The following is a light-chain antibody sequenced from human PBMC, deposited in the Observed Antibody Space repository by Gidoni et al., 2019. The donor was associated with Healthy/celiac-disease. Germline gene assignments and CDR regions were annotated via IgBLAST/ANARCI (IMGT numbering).Light chain of an antibody. CDR1: QSVLDSSNNKNY. Sequence: DIVMTQSPDSLAVSLGERATINGKSSQSVLDSSNNKNYLAWYQQKQGQPPKLLIYWASTRESGVPERFSGSGSVTDLTLTISSLQDEDVAVYYCQQYYSTPLTFGQGTKLEIK. V-gene: IGKV4-1*01. CDR3: QQYYSTPLT. CDR2: WAS. J-gene: IGKJ2*01.